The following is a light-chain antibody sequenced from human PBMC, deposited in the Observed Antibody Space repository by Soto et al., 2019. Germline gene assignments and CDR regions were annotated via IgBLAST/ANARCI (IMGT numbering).Light chain of an antibody. CDR3: QTWGNGLVV. CDR1: SGHNRYA. V-gene: IGLV4-69*01. Sequence: LVLTQSPAASASLGASVKITCSLRSGHNRYAIAWHQQRPEKGPRYLLKVHSDGSHSKGDGIPDRFSGSISGSEHYLSISSLQSEDEADYYWQTWGNGLVVFGGGTKLTVL. J-gene: IGLJ2*01. CDR2: VHSDGSH.